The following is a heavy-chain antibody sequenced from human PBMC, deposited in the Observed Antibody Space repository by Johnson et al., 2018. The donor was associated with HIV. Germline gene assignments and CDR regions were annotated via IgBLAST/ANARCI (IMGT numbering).Heavy chain of an antibody. V-gene: IGHV3-30-3*01. CDR2: ISYDGSNK. J-gene: IGHJ3*02. Sequence: QVQLVESGGGVVQPGRSLRLPCAASGFTFSSYAMHWVRQAPGKGLEWVAVISYDGSNKYYADSVKGRFTISRDNSKNTLYLQMNSLRAEDTAVYYCARVPTSSGYHDAFDIWGQGTMVTVSS. CDR3: ARVPTSSGYHDAFDI. D-gene: IGHD3-22*01. CDR1: GFTFSSYA.